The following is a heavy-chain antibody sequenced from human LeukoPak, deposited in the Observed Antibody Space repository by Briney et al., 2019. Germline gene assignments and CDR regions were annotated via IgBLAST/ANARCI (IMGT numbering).Heavy chain of an antibody. CDR2: INHSGST. J-gene: IGHJ5*02. V-gene: IGHV4-34*01. D-gene: IGHD2-15*01. Sequence: SETLSLTCAVYGGSFSGYYWSWIRQPPGKGLEWIGEINHSGSTNYNPSLKSRVTISVDTSKNQFSLKLSSVTAADTAVYYCARGSRYCGGGSCSLDWFDPWGQGTLVTVSS. CDR1: GGSFSGYY. CDR3: ARGSRYCGGGSCSLDWFDP.